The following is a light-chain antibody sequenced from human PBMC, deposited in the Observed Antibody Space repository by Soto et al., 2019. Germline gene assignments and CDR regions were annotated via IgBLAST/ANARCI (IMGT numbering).Light chain of an antibody. V-gene: IGLV2-14*01. CDR1: SSDVGGYNY. CDR2: DVS. CDR3: SSYTSSSTVV. Sequence: QSALTQPASVSGSPGQSITISCTGTSSDVGGYNYVSWYQQHPGKAPKLMIYDVSNRPSGVSNRFSGSKSGNTASLTISGLQPEDEADYYCSSYTSSSTVVFGGGTKVTV. J-gene: IGLJ2*01.